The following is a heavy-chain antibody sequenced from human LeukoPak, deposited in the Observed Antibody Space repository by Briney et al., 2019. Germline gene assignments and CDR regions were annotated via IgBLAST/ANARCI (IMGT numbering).Heavy chain of an antibody. J-gene: IGHJ4*02. CDR2: INHSGST. CDR1: GGSFSGYS. CDR3: ARGAPGY. V-gene: IGHV4-34*01. Sequence: SGTLSLTCAVYGGSFSGYSWTWIRQPPGKGLEWIGEINHSGSTNYNPSLKSRVTISVDTSKNQFSLKLSSVTAADTAVYYCARGAPGYWGQGTLVTVSS.